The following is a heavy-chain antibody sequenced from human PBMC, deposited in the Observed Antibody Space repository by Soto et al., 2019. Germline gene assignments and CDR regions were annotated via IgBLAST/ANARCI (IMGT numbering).Heavy chain of an antibody. CDR3: ARVVNNNWFDP. J-gene: IGHJ5*02. Sequence: KAAWASVKVSCKASGYTFTSYGISWVRQAPGQGLEWMGWISAYNGNTHYAQKLQGRVTMTTDASTSTAYMELRSLRSDDTAVYYCARVVNNNWFDPWGQGTLVTVSS. CDR1: GYTFTSYG. D-gene: IGHD2-21*01. V-gene: IGHV1-18*01. CDR2: ISAYNGNT.